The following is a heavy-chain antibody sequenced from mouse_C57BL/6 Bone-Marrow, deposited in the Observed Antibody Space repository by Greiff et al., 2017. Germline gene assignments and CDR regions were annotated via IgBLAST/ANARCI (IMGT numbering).Heavy chain of an antibody. CDR1: GFTFSDYY. D-gene: IGHD2-3*01. V-gene: IGHV5-16*01. CDR3: ARDSDGYYYAMDY. Sequence: EVQVVESEGGLVQPGSSMKLSCTASGFTFSDYYMAWVRQVPEKGLEWVANINYDGSSTYYLDSLKSRFIISRDNAKNILYLQMSILKSEDTATYYCARDSDGYYYAMDYWGQGTSVTVSS. J-gene: IGHJ4*01. CDR2: INYDGSST.